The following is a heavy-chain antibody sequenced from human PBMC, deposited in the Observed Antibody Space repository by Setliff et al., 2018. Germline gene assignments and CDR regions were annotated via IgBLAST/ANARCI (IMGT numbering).Heavy chain of an antibody. D-gene: IGHD6-6*01. J-gene: IGHJ4*02. CDR2: IYDSGSS. CDR1: GGSVSNSGFF. V-gene: IGHV4-39*07. CDR3: ARGRNVAARLLDS. Sequence: NPSETLSLTCTVSGGSVSNSGFFWGWLRQAPGKGLEWIGNIYDSGSSNYNASLKSRVSISVDTSKNQFSLKLSSVTAADTAVYYCARGRNVAARLLDSWGQGARVTVSS.